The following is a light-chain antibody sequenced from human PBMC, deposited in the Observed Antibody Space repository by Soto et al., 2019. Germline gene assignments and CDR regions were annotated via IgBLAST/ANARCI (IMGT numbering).Light chain of an antibody. CDR1: QSVSSN. CDR2: GAS. Sequence: EIVMTQSPATLSVSPGERVTLSCRASQSVSSNLAWYQHKPGQAPRLLIYGASIRATGVPAKFSGSGSGTEFTLTISSLQSEDFAVYYCQQYQKWPLTFGGGTKAEIK. J-gene: IGKJ4*01. CDR3: QQYQKWPLT. V-gene: IGKV3-15*01.